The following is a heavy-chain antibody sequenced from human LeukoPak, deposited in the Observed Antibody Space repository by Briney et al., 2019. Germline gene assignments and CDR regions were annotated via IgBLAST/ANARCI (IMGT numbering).Heavy chain of an antibody. CDR2: INTNTGNP. D-gene: IGHD3-16*01. Sequence: GASVKVSCKASGYTFTSYAMNWVRQAPGQGLEWMGWINTNTGNPSYARGFTGRFVFSLDTSVSTAYLQISSLKAEDTAVYYCAREAYISAYYFDYWGQGTLVTVSS. CDR1: GYTFTSYA. CDR3: AREAYISAYYFDY. V-gene: IGHV7-4-1*02. J-gene: IGHJ4*02.